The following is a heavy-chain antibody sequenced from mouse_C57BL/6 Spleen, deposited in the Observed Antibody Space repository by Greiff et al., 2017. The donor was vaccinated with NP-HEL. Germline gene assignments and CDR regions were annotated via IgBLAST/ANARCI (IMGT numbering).Heavy chain of an antibody. CDR2: INPNNGGT. D-gene: IGHD1-1*01. V-gene: IGHV1-18*01. CDR3: ARRDYYGSPYFDY. J-gene: IGHJ2*01. CDR1: GYTFTDYN. Sequence: EVKLMESGPELVKPGASVKIPCKASGYTFTDYNMDWVKQSHGKSLEWIGDINPNNGGTIYNQKFKGKATLTVDKSSSTAYMGLRSLTSEDTAVYYCARRDYYGSPYFDYWGQGTTLTVSS.